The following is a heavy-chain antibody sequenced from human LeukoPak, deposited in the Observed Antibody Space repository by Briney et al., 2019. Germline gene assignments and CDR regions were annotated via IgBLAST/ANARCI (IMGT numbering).Heavy chain of an antibody. CDR3: ARDSGSSTISVSGLFDY. J-gene: IGHJ4*02. D-gene: IGHD2-2*01. CDR1: GFTFSSYG. Sequence: GRSLRLYCAASGFTFSSYGMHWVRQAPGKGLEWVAVIWYDGSNKYYADSVKGRFTISRDNSKNTLYLQMNSLRAEDTAVYYCARDSGSSTISVSGLFDYWGQGTLVTVSS. V-gene: IGHV3-33*01. CDR2: IWYDGSNK.